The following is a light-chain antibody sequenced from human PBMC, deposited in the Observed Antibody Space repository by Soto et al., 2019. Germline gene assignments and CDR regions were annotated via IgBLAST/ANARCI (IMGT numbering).Light chain of an antibody. CDR3: HQYNNPLT. CDR1: QSVSSN. Sequence: EIVMTQSPATLSVSPGERATLSCRASQSVSSNLAWYQQKPGQAPRLLIYGASTRATGIPARFSGSGSGTEFTLTISSLQSEDFAVYYCHQYNNPLTFVGGTKV. CDR2: GAS. V-gene: IGKV3-15*01. J-gene: IGKJ4*01.